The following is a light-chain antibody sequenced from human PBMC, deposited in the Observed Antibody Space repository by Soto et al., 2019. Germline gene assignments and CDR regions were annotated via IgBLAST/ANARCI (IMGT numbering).Light chain of an antibody. J-gene: IGKJ1*01. V-gene: IGKV1-5*03. CDR1: QSISSW. CDR3: QQYNSYWT. Sequence: IQMNQSPFTLSESVGDRVTISCRAGQSISSWLAWYQQKPGKAPKRLIYKASTLESGVPLRFSGSGSGTEFTLTISSLQPDDFATYYCQQYNSYWTFGQGTNVDI. CDR2: KAS.